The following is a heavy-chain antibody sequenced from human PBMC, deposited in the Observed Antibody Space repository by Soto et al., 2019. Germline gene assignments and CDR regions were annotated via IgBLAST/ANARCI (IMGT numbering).Heavy chain of an antibody. V-gene: IGHV1-69*02. Sequence: QVQLVQSGAEVKKPGSSVKVSCKASGGTFSSYTISWVRQAPGQGLEWMGRIIPILGIANYAQKFQGRVTITADKSTSTAYMELSSLRSEDTAVYYRALGVVPAAIEFDYWGQGTLVTVSS. CDR2: IIPILGIA. D-gene: IGHD2-2*02. CDR3: ALGVVPAAIEFDY. J-gene: IGHJ4*02. CDR1: GGTFSSYT.